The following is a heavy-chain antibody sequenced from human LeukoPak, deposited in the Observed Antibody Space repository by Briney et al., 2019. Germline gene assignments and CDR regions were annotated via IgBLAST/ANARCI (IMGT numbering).Heavy chain of an antibody. J-gene: IGHJ4*02. CDR2: ISYDGSNK. D-gene: IGHD6-19*01. CDR1: GFTFSSYA. CDR3: ARSSGWLVDY. Sequence: GGSLRLSCAASGFTFSSYAMHWVRQAPGKGLEWVAVISYDGSNKYYADSVKGRFTISRDNAKNLLYLQMNSLRAEDTAVYYCARSSGWLVDYWGQGTLVTVSS. V-gene: IGHV3-30-3*01.